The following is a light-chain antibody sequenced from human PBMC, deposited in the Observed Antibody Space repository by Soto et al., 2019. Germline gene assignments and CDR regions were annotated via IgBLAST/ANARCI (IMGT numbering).Light chain of an antibody. Sequence: QSVLTQPPSAFGTPGQRVTISCSGSSFNIGRNPVNWYQQFPGTAPKLLIYTNDQRPSGVPDRFSGSKSGTSASLAISGLQSEDEADYYCAAWDDSLNGWVFGGGTKVTVL. CDR1: SFNIGRNP. CDR2: TND. J-gene: IGLJ3*02. CDR3: AAWDDSLNGWV. V-gene: IGLV1-44*01.